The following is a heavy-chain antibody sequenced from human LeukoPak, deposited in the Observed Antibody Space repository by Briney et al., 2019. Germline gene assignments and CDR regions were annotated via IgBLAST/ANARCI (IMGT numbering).Heavy chain of an antibody. Sequence: SVKVSCKASGYTFTGYYMHWVGQAPGQGLEWMGWINPNSGGTNYAQKFQGRVTMTRDTSISTAYMELSRLRSDDTAVYYCARGSGVRGAAHWYFDLWGRGTLVTVSS. CDR1: GYTFTGYY. J-gene: IGHJ2*01. D-gene: IGHD3-10*01. CDR3: ARGSGVRGAAHWYFDL. CDR2: INPNSGGT. V-gene: IGHV1-2*02.